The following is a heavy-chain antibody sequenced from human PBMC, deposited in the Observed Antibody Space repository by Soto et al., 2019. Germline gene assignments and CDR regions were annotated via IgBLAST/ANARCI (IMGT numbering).Heavy chain of an antibody. CDR2: IYHSGST. V-gene: IGHV4-4*02. CDR1: GGSISSSNW. D-gene: IGHD3-9*01. J-gene: IGHJ5*02. Sequence: SETLSLTCAVSGGSISSSNWWSWVRQPPGKGLEWIGEIYHSGSTNYNPSLKSRVTISVDKSKNQFSLKLSSATAADTAVYYCASYYDILTGYYPVGWFDPWGQGTLVTVSS. CDR3: ASYYDILTGYYPVGWFDP.